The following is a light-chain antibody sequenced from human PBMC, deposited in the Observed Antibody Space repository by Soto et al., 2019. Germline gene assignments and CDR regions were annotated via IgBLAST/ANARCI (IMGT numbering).Light chain of an antibody. J-gene: IGLJ1*01. V-gene: IGLV2-8*01. Sequence: LTQPPSASGSPGQSVTISCTGTSSDVGGYNYVSWYQQHPGKAPKLMIYEVSKRPSGVPDRFSGSKSGNTASLTVSGLQAEDEADYYCSSYAGSNKFGFANGTKVTVL. CDR2: EVS. CDR1: SSDVGGYNY. CDR3: SSYAGSNKFG.